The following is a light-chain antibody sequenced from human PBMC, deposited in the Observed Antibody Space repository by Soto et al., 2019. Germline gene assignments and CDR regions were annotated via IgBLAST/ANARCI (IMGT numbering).Light chain of an antibody. J-gene: IGLJ2*01. CDR1: SSDVGIYKY. CDR2: EVT. Sequence: QSALTQPASVSGSPGQSITISCTGTSSDVGIYKYVSWYQQHPGKAPNLMIYEVTNRPSGVSNRFSGSKSGNTASLTISGLQAEDEADYYCCSYTSSSTVVFGGGTKLTVL. CDR3: CSYTSSSTVV. V-gene: IGLV2-14*01.